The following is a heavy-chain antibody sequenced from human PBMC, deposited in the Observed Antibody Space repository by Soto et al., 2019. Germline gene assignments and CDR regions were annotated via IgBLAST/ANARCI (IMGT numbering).Heavy chain of an antibody. CDR2: IYSSGST. J-gene: IGHJ4*01. V-gene: IGHV4-4*07. CDR1: GDSITNNY. D-gene: IGHD1-26*01. CDR3: ARDGGSYYLGPY. Sequence: KPSETLSLTCTVSGDSITNNYWSWIRQPAGKGLEWIGRIYSSGSTNYNPSLKSRVTMSVDKSKNKFSLKLSSVTAADTAVYYCARDGGSYYLGPYWGRGTLVTVSS.